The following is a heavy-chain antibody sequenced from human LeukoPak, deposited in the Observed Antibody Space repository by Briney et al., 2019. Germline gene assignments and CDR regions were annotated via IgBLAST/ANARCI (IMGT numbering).Heavy chain of an antibody. V-gene: IGHV4-61*02. Sequence: SETLSLXCTVSGGSISSGSYYWSWSRQPAGKGPEWIGRIYTSGSTNYNPSLKSRVTISVDTSKNQFSLKLSSVTAADTAVYYCARDRPAYYYDSSGYPWGQGTLVTVSS. J-gene: IGHJ5*02. CDR1: GGSISSGSYY. D-gene: IGHD3-22*01. CDR3: ARDRPAYYYDSSGYP. CDR2: IYTSGST.